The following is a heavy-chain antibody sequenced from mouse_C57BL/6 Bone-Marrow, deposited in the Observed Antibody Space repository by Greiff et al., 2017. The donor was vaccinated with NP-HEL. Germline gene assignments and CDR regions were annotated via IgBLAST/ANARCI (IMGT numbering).Heavy chain of an antibody. CDR2: INPNNGGT. D-gene: IGHD2-4*01. J-gene: IGHJ2*01. CDR1: GYTFTDYY. CDR3: ARYGIYYDYYFDY. V-gene: IGHV1-26*01. Sequence: EVKLQQSGPELVKPGASVKISCKASGYTFTDYYMNWVKQSHGKSLEWIGDINPNNGGTSYNQKFKGKATLTVDKSSSTAYMERRSLTSEDSAVYYCARYGIYYDYYFDYWGQGTTLTVSS.